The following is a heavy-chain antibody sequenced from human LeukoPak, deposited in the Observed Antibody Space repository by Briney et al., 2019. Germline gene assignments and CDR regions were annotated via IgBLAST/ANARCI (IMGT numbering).Heavy chain of an antibody. CDR1: GFTFSTYA. D-gene: IGHD5-24*01. CDR2: VTGSGVRT. V-gene: IGHV3-23*01. J-gene: IGHJ3*02. CDR3: AKHGDDNSPPDAFDI. Sequence: PGGSLRLSCAASGFTFSTYAMSWVRQAPGKGLEGDSSVTGSGVRTWYADSVKGRFTISRDNPRNTLSLQMNSLMAADTAVYYCAKHGDDNSPPDAFDIWGQGTMVTVSS.